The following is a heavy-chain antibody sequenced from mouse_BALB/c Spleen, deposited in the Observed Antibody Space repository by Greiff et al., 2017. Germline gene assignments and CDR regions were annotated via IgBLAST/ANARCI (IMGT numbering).Heavy chain of an antibody. J-gene: IGHJ2*01. V-gene: IGHV1-63*01. CDR1: GYTFTNYW. CDR3: ARDYGYFDY. CDR2: IYPGSGST. Sequence: QVQLQQSGAELVRPGTSVKMSCKASGYTFTNYWIGWAKQRPGQGLEWIGDIYPGSGSTKYNEKFKGKATLTVDTSSSTAYMELHSLTSEDSAVYFCARDYGYFDYWGQGTTLTVSS. D-gene: IGHD1-1*02.